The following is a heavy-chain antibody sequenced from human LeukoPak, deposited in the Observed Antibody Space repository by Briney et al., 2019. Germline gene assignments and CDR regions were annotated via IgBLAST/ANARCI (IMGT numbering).Heavy chain of an antibody. J-gene: IGHJ6*02. V-gene: IGHV1-18*01. D-gene: IGHD3-22*01. Sequence: ASVKVSCKASGYTFTGQYMHWVRQAPGQGLEWMGWISAYNGNTNYAQKLQGRVTMTTDTSTSTAYMELSSLRSEDTAVYYCARDLAGRYYYDSSGYPLLYYYYGMDVWGQGTTVTVSS. CDR3: ARDLAGRYYYDSSGYPLLYYYYGMDV. CDR1: GYTFTGQY. CDR2: ISAYNGNT.